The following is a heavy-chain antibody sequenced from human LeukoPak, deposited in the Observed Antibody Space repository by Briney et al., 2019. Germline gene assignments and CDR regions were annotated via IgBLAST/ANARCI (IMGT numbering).Heavy chain of an antibody. CDR1: GGTFSSYD. CDR3: AKSDRDSSGYYSLDAFDI. J-gene: IGHJ3*02. D-gene: IGHD3-22*01. CDR2: IIPIFGTA. Sequence: SVKVSCKASGGTFSSYDTSWVRQAPGQGLEWMGGIIPIFGTANYAQKFQGRVTITADESTSTAYMELSSLRSEDTAVYYCAKSDRDSSGYYSLDAFDIWGQGTMVTVSS. V-gene: IGHV1-69*01.